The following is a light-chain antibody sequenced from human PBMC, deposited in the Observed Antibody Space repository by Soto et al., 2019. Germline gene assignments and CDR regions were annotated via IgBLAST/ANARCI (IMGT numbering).Light chain of an antibody. CDR3: SSYTSSSTLV. CDR2: EVS. J-gene: IGLJ2*01. CDR1: SSDVGSYNR. Sequence: QSALTQPPSVSGSPGQSVTISCTGTSSDVGSYNRVSWYQQPPGTAPKLMIHEVSNRPSGVPDRFSGSKSGNTASQTISGLQAEDEADYYCSSYTSSSTLVFGGGTKLTVL. V-gene: IGLV2-18*02.